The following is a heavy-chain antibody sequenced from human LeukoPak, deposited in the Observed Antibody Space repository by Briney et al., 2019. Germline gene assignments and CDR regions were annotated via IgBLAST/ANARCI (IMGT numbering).Heavy chain of an antibody. CDR1: GFTFSSYT. CDR2: IDLSGSTL. Sequence: GGSLRLSCAASGFTFSSYTMNWVRQAPGKGLEWVSYIDLSGSTLYYVDSVKGRFTISRDNAKNSLYLQMNSLRAEDTAVYYCAKSGSSSWFLDYWGQGTLVTVSS. J-gene: IGHJ4*02. V-gene: IGHV3-48*04. D-gene: IGHD6-13*01. CDR3: AKSGSSSWFLDY.